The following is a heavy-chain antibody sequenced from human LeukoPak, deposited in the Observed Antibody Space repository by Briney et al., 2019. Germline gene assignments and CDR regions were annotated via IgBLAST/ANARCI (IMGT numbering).Heavy chain of an antibody. CDR3: ARAPRIIAWELSGWFDP. CDR2: ISGNSGSI. J-gene: IGHJ5*02. CDR1: GFTFDDYA. V-gene: IGHV3-9*01. D-gene: IGHD1-26*01. Sequence: GGSLRLSCAASGFTFDDYAMHWVRQAPGKGLEWVSGISGNSGSIGYADSVKGRFTISRDNAKNSLYLQMNSLRAEDTAVYYCARAPRIIAWELSGWFDPWGQGTLVTVSS.